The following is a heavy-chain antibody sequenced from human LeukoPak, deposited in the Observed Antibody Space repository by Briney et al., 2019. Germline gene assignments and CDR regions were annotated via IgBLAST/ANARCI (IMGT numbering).Heavy chain of an antibody. V-gene: IGHV4-39*02. CDR3: AREPTVNWYFDL. Sequence: SETLSLTCTVSGGSISGSSYYWGWIRQPPGKGLEWIGSIYYSGNTYYNPSLKSRVTISVDTSKNQFSLKLNSVIATDTAVYYCAREPTVNWYFDLWGRGTLVTVSS. CDR2: IYYSGNT. D-gene: IGHD4-11*01. CDR1: GGSISGSSYY. J-gene: IGHJ2*01.